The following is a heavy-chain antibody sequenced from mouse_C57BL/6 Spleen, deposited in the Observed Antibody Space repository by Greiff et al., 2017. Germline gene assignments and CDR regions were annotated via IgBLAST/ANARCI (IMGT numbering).Heavy chain of an antibody. J-gene: IGHJ3*01. Sequence: VQLKESGAELVKPGASVKLSCTASGFNIKDYYMHWVKQRTEQGLEWIGRIDPEDGETKYAPKFQGKATITADTSSNTAYLQLSSLTSEDTAVYYCALDSSGFSFAYWGQGTLVTVSA. CDR3: ALDSSGFSFAY. CDR1: GFNIKDYY. D-gene: IGHD3-2*02. CDR2: IDPEDGET. V-gene: IGHV14-2*01.